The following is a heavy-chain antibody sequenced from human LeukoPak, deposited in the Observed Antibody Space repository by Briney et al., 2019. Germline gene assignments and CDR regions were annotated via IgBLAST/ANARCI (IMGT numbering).Heavy chain of an antibody. CDR2: INHSGST. CDR1: GGSFIGYH. CDR3: ARDPTTVVTVPYYFDD. J-gene: IGHJ4*02. V-gene: IGHV4-34*01. Sequence: PSETLPLTCAVSGGSFIGYHWNWIRQPPGKGLEWIGEINHSGSTNYNPSLKSRVTISVDTSKSQFSLKLKSVTAADTAVYYCARDPTTVVTVPYYFDDWGQGTLVTVSS. D-gene: IGHD4-23*01.